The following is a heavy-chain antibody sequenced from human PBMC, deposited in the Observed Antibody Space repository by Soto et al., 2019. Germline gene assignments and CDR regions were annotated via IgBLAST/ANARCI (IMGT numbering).Heavy chain of an antibody. CDR1: VDAVSNDY. CDR2: LYNDERT. Sequence: SETLSLTCTVSVDAVSNDYWNWMRQPAGQGLEWLGRLYNDERTNYNPSLKSRLTMSMDTSKNQFSLKLTSVTAADSAVYFCAREPLAHSYFDFWGQGILVTVSS. V-gene: IGHV4-4*07. CDR3: AREPLAHSYFDF. J-gene: IGHJ4*02.